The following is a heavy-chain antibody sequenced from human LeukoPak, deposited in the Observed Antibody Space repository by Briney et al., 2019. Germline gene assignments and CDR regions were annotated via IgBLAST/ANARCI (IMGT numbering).Heavy chain of an antibody. CDR1: GFTFNNAW. V-gene: IGHV3-23*01. CDR2: ISGSGGST. D-gene: IGHD6-13*01. J-gene: IGHJ4*02. CDR3: AKNRGIAED. Sequence: PGGSLRLSCAASGFTFNNAWMSWVRQAPGKGLEWVSAISGSGGSTYYADSVKGRFTISRDNSKNTLYLQMNSLRAEDTAVYYCAKNRGIAEDWGQGTLVTVSS.